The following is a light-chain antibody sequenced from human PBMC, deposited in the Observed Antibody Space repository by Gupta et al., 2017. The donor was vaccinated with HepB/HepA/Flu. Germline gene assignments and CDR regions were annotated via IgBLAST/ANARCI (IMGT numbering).Light chain of an antibody. J-gene: IGKJ4*01. CDR3: QLDESTPRT. CDR1: QSVLYSSNNKNY. Sequence: DIVMTQSPDSLAVSLGERATSNCKSSQSVLYSSNNKNYLACYQQKPGQPPNVLLCCVSAWQSGIPDRYSGSGSVGALTLIIISMPVQDVAVSCCQLDESTPRTFGGGTKVEIK. V-gene: IGKV4-1*01. CDR2: CVS.